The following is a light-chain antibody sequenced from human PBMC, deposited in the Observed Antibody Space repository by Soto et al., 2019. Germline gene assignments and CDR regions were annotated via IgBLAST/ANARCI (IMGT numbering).Light chain of an antibody. V-gene: IGKV3-15*01. Sequence: EIVMTQSPATLSVSPGERATLSCRASQSVTSNLALYQQKPGQAPRLLIYGASTRATAIPARFSGSGSVTEFTLTISSLESEDFAVYCCQHYYNGPPWTFGRGAKLEIK. CDR2: GAS. CDR1: QSVTSN. CDR3: QHYYNGPPWT. J-gene: IGKJ1*01.